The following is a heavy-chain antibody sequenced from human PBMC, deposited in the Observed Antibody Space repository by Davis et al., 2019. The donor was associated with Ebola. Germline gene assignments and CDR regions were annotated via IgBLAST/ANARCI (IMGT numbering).Heavy chain of an antibody. CDR1: GCTFSDYY. CDR2: ISWNSGSI. J-gene: IGHJ4*02. V-gene: IGHV3-9*03. D-gene: IGHD6-13*01. CDR3: AKGRRSSSWYELDY. Sequence: PGGSLRLSCAASGCTFSDYYMSWIRQAPGKGLEWVSGISWNSGSIGYADSVKGRFTISRDNAKNSLYLQMNSLRAEDMALYYCAKGRRSSSWYELDYWGQGTLVTVSS.